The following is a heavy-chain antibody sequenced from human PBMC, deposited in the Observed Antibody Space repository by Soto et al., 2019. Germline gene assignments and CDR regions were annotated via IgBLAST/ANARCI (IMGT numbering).Heavy chain of an antibody. V-gene: IGHV1-3*01. Sequence: QVQLVQSGAEVKKPGASVKVSCKASGYTFTSYAMHWVRQAPGQRLEWMGWINAGNGNTKYSQKFQGRVTITRDTTASKAYMELSSLRSEDTAVYYCARDGYSSSMRYYYYYMDVWGKGTTVTVSS. CDR3: ARDGYSSSMRYYYYYMDV. D-gene: IGHD6-6*01. CDR1: GYTFTSYA. CDR2: INAGNGNT. J-gene: IGHJ6*03.